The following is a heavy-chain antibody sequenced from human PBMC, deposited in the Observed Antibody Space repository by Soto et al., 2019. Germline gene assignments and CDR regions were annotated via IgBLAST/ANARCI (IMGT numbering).Heavy chain of an antibody. CDR1: GFTFSSYE. CDR2: ISGSSDTR. D-gene: IGHD2-8*01. J-gene: IGHJ4*02. CDR3: AGATGYTNYGLDY. V-gene: IGHV3-48*03. Sequence: GGSLRLSCAASGFTFSSYEMHWVREAPGKGLEWVSYISGSSDTRYIADSVKGRFTISRDNAKNSLYLQMNSLRAEDTAVYYCAGATGYTNYGLDYWGEGALVTVSS.